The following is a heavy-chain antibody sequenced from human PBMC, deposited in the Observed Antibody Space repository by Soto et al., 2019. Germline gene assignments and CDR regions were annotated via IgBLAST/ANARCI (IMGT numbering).Heavy chain of an antibody. CDR2: IYYSGST. CDR1: GGSISSYY. V-gene: IGHV4-59*01. J-gene: IGHJ6*02. D-gene: IGHD4-4*01. CDR3: ARSRRSVTLYYYYYGMDV. Sequence: PSETLSLTCTVPGGSISSYYWSWIRQPPGKGLEWIGYIYYSGSTNYNPSLKSRVTISVDTSKNQFSLKLSSVTAADTAVYYCARSRRSVTLYYYYYGMDVWGQGTTVTVSS.